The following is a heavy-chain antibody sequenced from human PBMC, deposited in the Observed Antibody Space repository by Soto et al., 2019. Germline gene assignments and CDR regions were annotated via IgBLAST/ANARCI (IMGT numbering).Heavy chain of an antibody. V-gene: IGHV3-30-3*01. D-gene: IGHD6-13*01. CDR1: GFTFSSYA. CDR2: ISYDGSKK. CDR3: ARDTQGEQQLVLDY. J-gene: IGHJ4*02. Sequence: QVQLVESGGGVVQPGRSLRLSCAASGFTFSSYAMHWVRQAPGKGLEWVAVISYDGSKKYYADSVKGRFTISRDNSKNTRYLQMNSLRAEDTAVYYCARDTQGEQQLVLDYWGQGTLVTVSS.